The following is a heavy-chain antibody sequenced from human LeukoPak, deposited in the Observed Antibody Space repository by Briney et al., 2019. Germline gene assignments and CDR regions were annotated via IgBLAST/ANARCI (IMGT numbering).Heavy chain of an antibody. Sequence: GGSLRLSCAASGFTLSSYAIHWVRQAPAKGLEWVAVISYDGSNKYYADSVKGRFTISRDNSKNTLYLQMNSLRAEDTAVYYCAKDKRHYYGSGIDGGIDYWGQGTLVTVSS. J-gene: IGHJ4*02. CDR1: GFTLSSYA. D-gene: IGHD3-10*01. V-gene: IGHV3-30*04. CDR2: ISYDGSNK. CDR3: AKDKRHYYGSGIDGGIDY.